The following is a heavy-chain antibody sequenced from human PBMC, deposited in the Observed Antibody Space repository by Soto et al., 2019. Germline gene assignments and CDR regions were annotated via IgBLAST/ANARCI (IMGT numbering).Heavy chain of an antibody. Sequence: QVLLQQWGAGLLKPSETLSLTCAVYGGSFSGYYWSWIRQPPGKGLEWIGEINHSGSTNYSPSLKSRVAKSVDTSKNQFSLRLSSVAAADTAVYYCARVDLLNDYWGQGTLVTVSS. J-gene: IGHJ4*02. CDR1: GGSFSGYY. V-gene: IGHV4-34*01. CDR3: ARVDLLNDY. CDR2: INHSGST. D-gene: IGHD1-26*01.